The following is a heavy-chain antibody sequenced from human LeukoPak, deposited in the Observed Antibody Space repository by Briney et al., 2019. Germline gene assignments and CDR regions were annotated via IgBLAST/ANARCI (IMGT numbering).Heavy chain of an antibody. CDR2: INLSGGSI. Sequence: GASVKVSCKASGYIFTSYYMYWVPQAPGQGLEWMGIINLSGGSIRYAQKFQGRVTMTRDTSTSTVYMELSSLRSEDPAVYYCARGRNYYDSSRYYYEGDAFDIWGQGTMVTVSS. J-gene: IGHJ3*02. V-gene: IGHV1-46*01. CDR3: ARGRNYYDSSRYYYEGDAFDI. D-gene: IGHD3-22*01. CDR1: GYIFTSYY.